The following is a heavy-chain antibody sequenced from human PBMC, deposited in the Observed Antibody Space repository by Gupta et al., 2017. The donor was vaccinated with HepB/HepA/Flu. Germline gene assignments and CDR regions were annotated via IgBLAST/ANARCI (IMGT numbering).Heavy chain of an antibody. J-gene: IGHJ5*02. CDR2: ISYDGSNK. D-gene: IGHD3-10*01. CDR1: GFTSSSYA. Sequence: QVQLVESGGGVVQPGRSLRLSCAVSGFTSSSYAMPWVRQAPGKGLEWVAVISYDGSNKYYADSVKGRFTISRDNSKNTLYLQMNSLRAEDTAVYYCARGGRLVRGVIGDNWFDPWGQGTLVTVSS. V-gene: IGHV3-30-3*01. CDR3: ARGGRLVRGVIGDNWFDP.